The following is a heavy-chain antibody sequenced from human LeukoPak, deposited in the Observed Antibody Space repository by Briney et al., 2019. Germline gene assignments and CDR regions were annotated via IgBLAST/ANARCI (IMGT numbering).Heavy chain of an antibody. CDR2: ISSSSSTI. CDR1: GFTFSSYS. Sequence: PGESLRLSCAASGFTFSSYSMNWVHQAPGKGLKWVSYISSSSSTIYYADTVKGRFTISRDNAKNSLYLQMNSLRAEDTAVYYCARDSPDIVVVVAATDAFDIWGQGTMVTVSS. V-gene: IGHV3-48*01. D-gene: IGHD2-15*01. CDR3: ARDSPDIVVVVAATDAFDI. J-gene: IGHJ3*02.